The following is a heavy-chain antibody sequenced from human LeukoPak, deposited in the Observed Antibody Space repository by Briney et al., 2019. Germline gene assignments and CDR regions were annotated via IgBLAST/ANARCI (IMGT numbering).Heavy chain of an antibody. V-gene: IGHV4-59*01. Sequence: SETLSLTCTVSGGFISSYYWSWIRQPPGKGLEWIGYIYYSGSTNYNPSLKSRVTISVDTSKNQFSLKLSSVTAADTAVYYCARGRGVVVPAAIWFDPWGQGTLVTVSS. CDR1: GGFISSYY. D-gene: IGHD2-2*01. J-gene: IGHJ5*02. CDR2: IYYSGST. CDR3: ARGRGVVVPAAIWFDP.